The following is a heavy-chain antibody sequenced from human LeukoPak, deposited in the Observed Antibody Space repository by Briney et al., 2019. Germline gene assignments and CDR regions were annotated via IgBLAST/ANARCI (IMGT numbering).Heavy chain of an antibody. CDR3: ARDGWEAFDI. J-gene: IGHJ3*02. Sequence: ETLSLTCTVSGGSISSGGYYWSWIRQPPGKGLEWIGYIYYSGSTNYNPSLKSRVTISVDTSKNQFSLKLSSVTAADTAVYYCARDGWEAFDIWGQGTMVTVSS. CDR1: GGSISSGGYY. D-gene: IGHD6-19*01. V-gene: IGHV4-61*08. CDR2: IYYSGST.